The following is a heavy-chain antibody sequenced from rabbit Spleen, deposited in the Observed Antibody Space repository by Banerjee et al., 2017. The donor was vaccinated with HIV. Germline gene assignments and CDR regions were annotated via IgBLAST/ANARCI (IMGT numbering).Heavy chain of an antibody. CDR2: IDAGSSGFT. D-gene: IGHD3-1*01. CDR3: ARDTGPSFSTYGMDL. Sequence: LVESGGDLVKPGASLTLTCTASGVSLSSNYYMCWVRQAPGKGLEWIACIDAGSSGFTYFATWAKGRFTCSKASSTTVTLQMTSLTAADTATYFCARDTGPSFSTYGMDLWGQGTLVTVS. V-gene: IGHV1S40*01. CDR1: GVSLSSNYY. J-gene: IGHJ6*01.